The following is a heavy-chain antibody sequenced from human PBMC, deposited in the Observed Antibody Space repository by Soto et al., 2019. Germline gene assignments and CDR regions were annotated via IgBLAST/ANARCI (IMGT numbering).Heavy chain of an antibody. V-gene: IGHV1-18*01. CDR1: GYIFVNYG. CDR2: ISPYTGNT. CDR3: VMVATCVTPTPQDV. J-gene: IGHJ6*02. D-gene: IGHD2-15*01. Sequence: QVQLVQSGDEVKKPGASVKVSCKASGYIFVNYGIAWVRQAPGQGLEWMGWISPYTGNTHSASKVQGRLTMTTDTXXRTAYITLGRVTCDDAAVYCRVMVATCVTPTPQDVWGQGTTVTVSS.